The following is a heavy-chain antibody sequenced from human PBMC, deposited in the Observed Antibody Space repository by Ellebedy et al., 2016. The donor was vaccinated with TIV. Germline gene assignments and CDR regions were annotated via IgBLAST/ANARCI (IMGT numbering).Heavy chain of an antibody. V-gene: IGHV3-23*01. CDR2: ISGSGRTT. J-gene: IGHJ4*02. Sequence: PGGSLRLSCAGSGFTFSSYAMSRVRQAPGKGLEWVSGISGSGRTTYYADSVKGRFTVSRDNSKNTLFLQMKGLGVEDTAVDYCAKGGWNDVADWGQGTLVTVSS. CDR1: GFTFSSYA. D-gene: IGHD1-1*01. CDR3: AKGGWNDVAD.